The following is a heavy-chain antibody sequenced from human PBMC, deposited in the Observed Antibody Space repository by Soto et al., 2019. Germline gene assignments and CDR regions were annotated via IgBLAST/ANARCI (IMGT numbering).Heavy chain of an antibody. D-gene: IGHD3-22*01. Sequence: PSETLSLTCAVYGGSTSSGGYSWSWIRQPPGKGLEWIGYIYHSGSTYYNPSLKSRVTISVDRSKNQFSLKLSSVTAADTAVYYCARENYDSSGFTTFDYWGQGTLVTVSS. CDR1: GGSTSSGGYS. CDR3: ARENYDSSGFTTFDY. J-gene: IGHJ4*02. V-gene: IGHV4-30-2*01. CDR2: IYHSGST.